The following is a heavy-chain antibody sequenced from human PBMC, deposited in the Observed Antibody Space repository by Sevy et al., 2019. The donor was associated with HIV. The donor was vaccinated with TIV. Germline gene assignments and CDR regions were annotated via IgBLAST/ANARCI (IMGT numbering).Heavy chain of an antibody. CDR2: IYPGDSDT. Sequence: MQGESLKISCKGSGYSSTSYWIGWVRQMPGNGLDRMGIIYPGDSDTRYSPSFQGQVTISADKSVSTAYLQWSSLMAPDTAMYYCAGSEDYGDDGAEYVEYWGQGTLVTVSS. CDR3: AGSEDYGDDGAEYVEY. D-gene: IGHD4-17*01. J-gene: IGHJ1*01. V-gene: IGHV5-51*03. CDR1: GYSSTSYW.